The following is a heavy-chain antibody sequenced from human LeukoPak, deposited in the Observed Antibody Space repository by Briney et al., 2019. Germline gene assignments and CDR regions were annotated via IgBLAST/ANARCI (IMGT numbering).Heavy chain of an antibody. CDR1: GGSISSYY. D-gene: IGHD3-22*01. V-gene: IGHV4-59*01. J-gene: IGHJ4*02. CDR3: ARAPLDLDSSGYVDY. CDR2: IYYSGST. Sequence: XETLSLTCTVSGGSISSYYWSWIRQPPGKGLEWIGYIYYSGSTNYNPSLKSRVTISVDTSKNQFSLKLSSVTAADTAVYYCARAPLDLDSSGYVDYWGQGTLVTVSS.